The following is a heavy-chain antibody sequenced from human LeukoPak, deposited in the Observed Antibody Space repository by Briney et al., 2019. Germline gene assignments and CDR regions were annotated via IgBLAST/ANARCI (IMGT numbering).Heavy chain of an antibody. J-gene: IGHJ4*02. CDR1: GYTFTSYG. D-gene: IGHD3-9*01. V-gene: IGHV1-18*01. CDR3: ARDWYYDILTGYYIGLDY. CDR2: ISAYNGNT. Sequence: ASVKVSCKASGYTFTSYGISWLRQPPGQGLEWMGWISAYNGNTNYAQKLQGRVTMTTDTSTSTAYMELRSLRSDDTAVYYCARDWYYDILTGYYIGLDYWGQGTLVTVSS.